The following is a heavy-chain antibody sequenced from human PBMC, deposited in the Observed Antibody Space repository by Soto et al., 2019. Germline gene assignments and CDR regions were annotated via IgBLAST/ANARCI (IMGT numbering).Heavy chain of an antibody. D-gene: IGHD6-19*01. CDR1: GFTFSNYA. Sequence: EVQLLESGGGFVQPGGSLRLSCAASGFTFSNYAMNWVRQAPGKGLEWVSVISGSGGSTYYADSVKGRFTISRDNSKNTLYLQMNSLRAEDTAVYYCAGRNSGWYFDYWGQGTLVTVSS. CDR3: AGRNSGWYFDY. CDR2: ISGSGGST. J-gene: IGHJ4*02. V-gene: IGHV3-23*01.